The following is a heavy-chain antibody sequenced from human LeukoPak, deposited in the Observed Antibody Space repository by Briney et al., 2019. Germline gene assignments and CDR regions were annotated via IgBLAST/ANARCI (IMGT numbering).Heavy chain of an antibody. CDR1: GFTFNNYA. D-gene: IGHD1-26*01. Sequence: GGSLRLSCAAAGFTFNNYAMSWVRQAPGKGLKWVSGISSGGSTYYADSVKGRFTISRDNSKNTLFLQMNSLRAEDTAVYYCARRGKWELGSQPFDYWGQGTLVTVSS. CDR2: ISSGGST. J-gene: IGHJ4*01. CDR3: ARRGKWELGSQPFDY. V-gene: IGHV3-23*01.